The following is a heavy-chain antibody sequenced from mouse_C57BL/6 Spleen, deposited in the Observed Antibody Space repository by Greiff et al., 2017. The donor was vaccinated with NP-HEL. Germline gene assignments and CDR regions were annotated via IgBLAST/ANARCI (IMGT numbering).Heavy chain of an antibody. Sequence: EVKLLESGAELVRPGSSVKMSCKTSGYTFTSYGINWVKQRPGQGLEWIGYIYIGNGYTEYNEKFKGKATLTSDTSSSTAYMQLSSLTSEDSAIYFCARTSYGSNPAMDYWGQGTSVTVSS. CDR2: IYIGNGYT. CDR1: GYTFTSYG. CDR3: ARTSYGSNPAMDY. D-gene: IGHD1-1*01. J-gene: IGHJ4*01. V-gene: IGHV1-58*01.